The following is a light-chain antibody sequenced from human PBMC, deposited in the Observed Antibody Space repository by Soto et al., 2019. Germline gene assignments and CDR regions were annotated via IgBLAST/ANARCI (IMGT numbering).Light chain of an antibody. V-gene: IGLV2-14*01. CDR2: EVR. Sequence: QSALTQPASVSGSPGQSITISCAGTMRDVGAYNLVSWYQQHPGRAPQLIIYEVRNRPSGIAFRFSGSKSGNTASLTISGVQAEDEADYYCSSYTAKSSLIFGGGTKVTGL. J-gene: IGLJ2*01. CDR3: SSYTAKSSLI. CDR1: MRDVGAYNL.